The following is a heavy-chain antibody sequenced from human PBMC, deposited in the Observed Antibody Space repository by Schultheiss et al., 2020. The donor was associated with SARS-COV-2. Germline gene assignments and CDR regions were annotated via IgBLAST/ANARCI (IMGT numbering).Heavy chain of an antibody. CDR3: ARDRLGFGLDV. J-gene: IGHJ6*02. D-gene: IGHD7-27*01. V-gene: IGHV4-61*01. CDR1: GGSISTGYYY. CDR2: IYYTGTT. Sequence: SETLSLTCTLSGGSISTGYYYWSWIRQHPGKGLEWIGYIYYTGTTTYNPALKSRVSISVDTSKNQFSLQLNSVTAADTAVYYCARDRLGFGLDVWGQGTTVTVSS.